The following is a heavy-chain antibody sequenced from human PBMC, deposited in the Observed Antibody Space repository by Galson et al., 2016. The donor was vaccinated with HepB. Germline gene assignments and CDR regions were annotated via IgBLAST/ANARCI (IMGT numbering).Heavy chain of an antibody. Sequence: SVKVSCKVSGYTLTELSMHWVRQGPGKGLEWMGGFDPEDGETIYAQKSQGRVSMTEDTSTAYMELSSLRSEDTAVYYCATDVPLRWRARGWFDSWGQGTLVTVSS. CDR3: ATDVPLRWRARGWFDS. J-gene: IGHJ5*01. V-gene: IGHV1-24*01. CDR2: FDPEDGET. D-gene: IGHD4-23*01. CDR1: GYTLTELS.